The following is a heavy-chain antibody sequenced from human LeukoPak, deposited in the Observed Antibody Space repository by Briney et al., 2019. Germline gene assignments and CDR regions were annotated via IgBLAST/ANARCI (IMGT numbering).Heavy chain of an antibody. CDR2: IKQDGSEK. CDR1: GDYW. Sequence: GGSLRLSCAVSGDYWMSWVRRAPGKGLEWVANIKQDGSEKYYVDSVKGRFTISRDNAKNSLYLQMNSLRAEDTAVYYCAGSSGWARYFDYWGQGTLVTVSS. CDR3: AGSSGWARYFDY. J-gene: IGHJ4*02. D-gene: IGHD6-19*01. V-gene: IGHV3-7*05.